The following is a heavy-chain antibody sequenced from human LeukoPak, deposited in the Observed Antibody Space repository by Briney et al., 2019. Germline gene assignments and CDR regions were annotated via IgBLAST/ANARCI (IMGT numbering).Heavy chain of an antibody. CDR3: ASPSRPYDSSGSMFQH. CDR2: IIPIFGTA. Sequence: ASVKVSCKASGYTFTGYYMHWVRQAPGQGLEWMGGIIPIFGTANYAQKFQGRVTITTDESTSTAYMELSSLRSEDTAVYYCASPSRPYDSSGSMFQHWGQGTLVTVSS. V-gene: IGHV1-69*05. CDR1: GYTFTGYY. J-gene: IGHJ1*01. D-gene: IGHD3-22*01.